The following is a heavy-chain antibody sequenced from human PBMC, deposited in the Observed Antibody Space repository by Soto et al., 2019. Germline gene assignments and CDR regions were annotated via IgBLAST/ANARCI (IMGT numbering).Heavy chain of an antibody. Sequence: EVHLLESGGGLVQPGGSLRLSCAASGFTFGSYAMSWVRLAPGKGLEWVSVAGPSGSSTFYADSVRGRFTISRDNFENTLYLQMNSLRAADTALYFCARPYYYDSTAYYRTFAYSGQGTLVTVSS. V-gene: IGHV3-23*01. CDR1: GFTFGSYA. J-gene: IGHJ4*02. D-gene: IGHD3-22*01. CDR2: AGPSGSST. CDR3: ARPYYYDSTAYYRTFAY.